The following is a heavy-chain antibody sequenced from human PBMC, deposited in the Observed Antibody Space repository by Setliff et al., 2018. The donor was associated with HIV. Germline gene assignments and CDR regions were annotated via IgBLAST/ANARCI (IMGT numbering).Heavy chain of an antibody. V-gene: IGHV3-30-3*01. CDR2: ISYDGSNK. J-gene: IGHJ6*03. Sequence: PGGSLRLSCAASGFTFSRYAMHWVRQAPGKGLEWVAVISYDGSNKYYADSVRGRFTISRDNSKNTLYLQMNSLRSEDTAVYFCAKSFNSGPTNWNIDVWGTGTTVTVSS. CDR1: GFTFSRYA. CDR3: AKSFNSGPTNWNIDV. D-gene: IGHD1-20*01.